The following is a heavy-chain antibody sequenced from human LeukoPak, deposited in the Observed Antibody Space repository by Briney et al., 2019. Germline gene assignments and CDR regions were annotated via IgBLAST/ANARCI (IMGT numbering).Heavy chain of an antibody. V-gene: IGHV3-23*01. CDR2: IPDGSSNT. CDR3: ARDRRAAAALGSYFDY. D-gene: IGHD6-13*01. J-gene: IGHJ4*02. CDR1: GFTFSSYG. Sequence: PGGSLRLSCAASGFTFSSYGMSWVRQTPGKGLEWVSTIPDGSSNTYYADSVKGRFTISRDNSKNTLYLQMNSLRAEDTAVYYCARDRRAAAALGSYFDYWGQGTLVTVSS.